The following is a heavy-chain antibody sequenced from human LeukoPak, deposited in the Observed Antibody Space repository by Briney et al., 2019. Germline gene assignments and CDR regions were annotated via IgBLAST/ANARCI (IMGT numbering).Heavy chain of an antibody. J-gene: IGHJ4*02. V-gene: IGHV3-11*01. CDR3: ARDSGSYFYDY. CDR1: GFTFSDYY. D-gene: IGHD1-26*01. Sequence: RGSLRLSCAASGFTFSDYYMSWIRQVPGKGLEWVSYISSSGSTIYYADSVKGRFTISRDNAKNSLYLQMNSLRAEDTAVYYCARDSGSYFYDYWGQGTLVTVSS. CDR2: ISSSGSTI.